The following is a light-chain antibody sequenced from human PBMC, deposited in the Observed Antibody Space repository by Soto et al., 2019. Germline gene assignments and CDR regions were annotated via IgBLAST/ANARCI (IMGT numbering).Light chain of an antibody. CDR1: QTVRTNY. V-gene: IGKV3-20*01. CDR3: QQYSDSPLT. Sequence: EIVLKQSPGTLSLSRGERATLSCRASQTVRTNYLAWFQHKPGQAPRLLIYGASSRATGIPDRFSGSGSGTDFTLTINRLEPEGFAVYFCQQYSDSPLTFGGGTKVEIK. J-gene: IGKJ4*01. CDR2: GAS.